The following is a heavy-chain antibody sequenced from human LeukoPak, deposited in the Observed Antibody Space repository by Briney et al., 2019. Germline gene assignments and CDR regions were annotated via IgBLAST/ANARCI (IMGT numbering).Heavy chain of an antibody. D-gene: IGHD1-1*01. CDR2: IRYDGSKK. Sequence: GGSLRLSCAASGFTFSNYGMHWVRQAPGKGLEWVAFIRYDGSKKYYADSVKGRFTISRDNSRNTLYLQMSSLRAEDTAVYYCAREWKFDIWGQGTIVTVSS. CDR1: GFTFSNYG. J-gene: IGHJ3*02. V-gene: IGHV3-30*02. CDR3: AREWKFDI.